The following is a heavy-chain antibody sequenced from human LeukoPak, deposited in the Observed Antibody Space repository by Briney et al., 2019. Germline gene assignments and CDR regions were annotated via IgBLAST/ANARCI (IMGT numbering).Heavy chain of an antibody. V-gene: IGHV3-48*03. D-gene: IGHD4-23*01. CDR1: GFTFSSYE. J-gene: IGHJ4*02. CDR3: ARDYGGSSPFDS. Sequence: PGRSLRPSCAASGFTFSSYEMHWVRQAPGKGLEWISYISSSDSTIYYADSVKGPFTISRDNAKNSLYLQMNSLRAEDTAVYYCARDYGGSSPFDSWGQGTLVTVSS. CDR2: ISSSDSTI.